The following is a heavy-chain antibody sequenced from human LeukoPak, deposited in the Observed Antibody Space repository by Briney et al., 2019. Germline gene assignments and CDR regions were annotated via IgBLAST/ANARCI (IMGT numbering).Heavy chain of an antibody. CDR3: ARLNYCSGGSCYPTSDYYYYYGMDV. Sequence: KPSETLSLTCTVSGGSISSSSYYWGWIRQPPGQGLEWIGSIYYSGSTYYNPSLKSRVTISVDTSKNQFSLKLSSVTAADTAVYYCARLNYCSGGSCYPTSDYYYYYGMDVWGQGTTVTVSS. V-gene: IGHV4-39*01. D-gene: IGHD2-15*01. CDR2: IYYSGST. CDR1: GGSISSSSYY. J-gene: IGHJ6*02.